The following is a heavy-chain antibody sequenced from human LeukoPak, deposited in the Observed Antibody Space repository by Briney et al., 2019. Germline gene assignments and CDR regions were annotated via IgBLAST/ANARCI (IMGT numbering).Heavy chain of an antibody. J-gene: IGHJ6*03. V-gene: IGHV4-34*01. CDR1: GGSFSGYY. Sequence: PSETLPLTCAVYGGSFSGYYWSWIRQPPGKGLEWIGEINHSGSTNYNPSLKSRVTISVDTSKNQFSLKLSSVTAADTAVYYCARDSLDGDYYYYYMDVWGKGTTVTVSS. CDR3: ARDSLDGDYYYYYMDV. D-gene: IGHD4-17*01. CDR2: INHSGST.